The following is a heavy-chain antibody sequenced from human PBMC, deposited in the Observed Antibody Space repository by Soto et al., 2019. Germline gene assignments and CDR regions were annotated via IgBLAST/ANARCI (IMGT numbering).Heavy chain of an antibody. Sequence: PGESLKISCKGSGYIFTNYWIGWVRQTPGKGLEYMGIIYPGDSDTRYSPSFQGQVTISADKSISTAYLQWSSLKASDTAIYYCARAYDIKQYGMDVWGQGIMVTVSS. CDR2: IYPGDSDT. CDR1: GYIFTNYW. CDR3: ARAYDIKQYGMDV. V-gene: IGHV5-51*01. J-gene: IGHJ6*02. D-gene: IGHD3-22*01.